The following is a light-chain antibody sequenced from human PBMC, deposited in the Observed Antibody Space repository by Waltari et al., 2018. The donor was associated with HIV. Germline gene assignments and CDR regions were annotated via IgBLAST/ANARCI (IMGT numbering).Light chain of an antibody. V-gene: IGKV3-20*01. CDR2: DAS. CDR3: QQYGSSPLFT. CDR1: QNVGGNY. Sequence: ETVLTQSPGTMSLSPGERATLSCRGSQNVGGNYLAWYQHRPGQTPRLLIYDASSRATGIPDRFSGSGSGTEFTLTITRLEPEDFAVYYCQQYGSSPLFTFGPGTKVDIK. J-gene: IGKJ3*01.